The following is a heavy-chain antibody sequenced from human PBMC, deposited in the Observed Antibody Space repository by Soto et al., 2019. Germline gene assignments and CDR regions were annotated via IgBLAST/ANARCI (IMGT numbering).Heavy chain of an antibody. Sequence: SVKVSCKASGGTFSSYAISWVRQAPGQGLEWMGGIIPIFGTANYAQKFQGRVTITADESTSTAHMELSSLRSEDTAVYYCARAAPSHYDSSGYYYYYGMDVWGQGTTVTVSS. CDR1: GGTFSSYA. J-gene: IGHJ6*02. V-gene: IGHV1-69*13. CDR2: IIPIFGTA. D-gene: IGHD3-22*01. CDR3: ARAAPSHYDSSGYYYYYGMDV.